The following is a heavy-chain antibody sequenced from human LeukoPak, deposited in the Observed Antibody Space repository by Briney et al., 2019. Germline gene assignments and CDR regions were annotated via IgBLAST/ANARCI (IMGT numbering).Heavy chain of an antibody. CDR3: ARERYCSSTSCYRPY. D-gene: IGHD2-2*02. CDR2: INPNSGGT. J-gene: IGHJ4*02. CDR1: GYTFTGYY. Sequence: ASVKVSCKASGYTFTGYYMHWVRQAPGQGLEWMGRINPNSGGTNYAQKFQGRVTMTRDTSISTAYMELSRLRSDDTAVYYCARERYCSSTSCYRPYWGQGTLVTVSS. V-gene: IGHV1-2*06.